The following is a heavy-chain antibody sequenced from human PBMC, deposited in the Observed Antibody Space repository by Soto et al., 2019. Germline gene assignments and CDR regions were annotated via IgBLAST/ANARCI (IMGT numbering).Heavy chain of an antibody. CDR3: ARHGLFA. J-gene: IGHJ5*02. V-gene: IGHV3-30*03. D-gene: IGHD2-21*01. CDR2: ISYDGSTI. CDR1: GFTFSSYG. Sequence: PGGSLRLSCAASGFTFSSYGMHWVRQAPGKGLEWVAVISYDGSTIYYADSVKGRFTISRDNAKNSLYLQMNSLRAEDTAVYYCARHGLFAWGQGTLVTVSS.